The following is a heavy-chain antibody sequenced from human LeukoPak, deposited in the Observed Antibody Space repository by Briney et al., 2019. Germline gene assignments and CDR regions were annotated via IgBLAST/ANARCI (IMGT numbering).Heavy chain of an antibody. J-gene: IGHJ4*02. CDR2: ISGSGGST. D-gene: IGHD5-18*01. V-gene: IGHV3-23*01. CDR3: AKRIQSAMATGY. CDR1: A. Sequence: ALSWVRQAPGKGLEWVSDISGSGGSTYYADSAKGRFTISRDNSKNTLYLQMNSLRVEDTAVYYCAKRIQSAMATGYWGQGTLVTVSS.